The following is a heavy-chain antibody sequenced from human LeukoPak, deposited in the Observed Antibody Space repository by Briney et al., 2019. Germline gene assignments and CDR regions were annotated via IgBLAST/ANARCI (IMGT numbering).Heavy chain of an antibody. D-gene: IGHD6-13*01. CDR3: VAAGPDYYFSYGMDV. V-gene: IGHV1-3*01. CDR1: GYTFSTYA. CDR2: INGGNGKT. Sequence: ASVKVSCKASGYTFSTYAIYWVRQAPGQRLEWMGWINGGNGKTKYSQKFQGRVTITRDTSASTAYMELSSLRSEDTAVYYCVAAGPDYYFSYGMDVWGQGTTVTVSS. J-gene: IGHJ6*02.